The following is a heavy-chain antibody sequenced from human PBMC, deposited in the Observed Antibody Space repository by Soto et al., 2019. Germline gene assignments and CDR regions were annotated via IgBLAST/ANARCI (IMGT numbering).Heavy chain of an antibody. V-gene: IGHV4-59*08. CDR1: GGSISSYY. Sequence: QVQLQESGPGLVKPSETLSLTCTVSGGSISSYYWSWIRQPPGKGLEWIGYIYYSGSTNYNPSLKSRVTISVDTSKNQFSLKLSSVTAADTAVYYCAVGSSWYFEYYVDYWGQGTLVSVSS. J-gene: IGHJ4*02. CDR3: AVGSSWYFEYYVDY. CDR2: IYYSGST. D-gene: IGHD6-13*01.